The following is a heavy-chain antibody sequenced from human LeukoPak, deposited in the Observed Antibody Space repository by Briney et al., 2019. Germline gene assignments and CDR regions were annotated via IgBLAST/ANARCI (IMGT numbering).Heavy chain of an antibody. CDR1: GFTFSSYW. Sequence: GGSLRLSCAASGFTFSSYWMHWVRQAPGKGLVWVSRINGDDTSTSYADSVKGRFTISRDNAKNTLYPQMNSLRAEDTAVYYCARGRHPYTYGPFDYWGQGNLVTVSS. J-gene: IGHJ4*02. CDR2: INGDDTST. CDR3: ARGRHPYTYGPFDY. D-gene: IGHD5-18*01. V-gene: IGHV3-74*01.